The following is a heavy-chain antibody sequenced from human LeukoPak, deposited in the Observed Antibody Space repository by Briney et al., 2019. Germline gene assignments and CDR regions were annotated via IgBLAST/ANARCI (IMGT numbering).Heavy chain of an antibody. CDR1: GDSVSSYY. J-gene: IGHJ6*03. D-gene: IGHD4-17*01. CDR2: ISSGNT. V-gene: IGHV4-59*02. Sequence: SETLSLTCSVSGDSVSSYYWGWIRQPPGKGLEWIGYISSGNTNYNPSLKSRVTISVDTSKNQFSLSLNSATAADTAVYYCARIDYGDYNFYYYYMDVWGKGTTVTVSS. CDR3: ARIDYGDYNFYYYYMDV.